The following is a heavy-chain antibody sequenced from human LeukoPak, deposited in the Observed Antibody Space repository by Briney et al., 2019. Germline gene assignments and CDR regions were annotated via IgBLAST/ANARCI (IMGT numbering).Heavy chain of an antibody. Sequence: GGSLRLSCAASGFTFSTYSMNWVRQAPGKGLEWISYISSSSSGIYYADSVKGRFTVSRDNAKNSLYLQMNSLRDEDTAVYYCAKDRGNYYYGMDVWGQGTTVTVSS. V-gene: IGHV3-48*02. CDR2: ISSSSSGI. CDR1: GFTFSTYS. J-gene: IGHJ6*02. D-gene: IGHD1-26*01. CDR3: AKDRGNYYYGMDV.